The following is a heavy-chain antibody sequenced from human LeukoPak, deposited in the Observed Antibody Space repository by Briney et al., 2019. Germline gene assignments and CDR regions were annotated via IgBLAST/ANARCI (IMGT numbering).Heavy chain of an antibody. V-gene: IGHV3-23*01. CDR3: AKARGDWLPNGRYYMDV. Sequence: GGSLRLSCAASGFTFSSYAMSWVRQAPGKGLEWVSAISGSGGSTYYADSVKGRFTISRDNSKDTLYLQMNSLRAEDTAVYYCAKARGDWLPNGRYYMDVWGKGTTVTVSS. CDR2: ISGSGGST. J-gene: IGHJ6*03. CDR1: GFTFSSYA. D-gene: IGHD3/OR15-3a*01.